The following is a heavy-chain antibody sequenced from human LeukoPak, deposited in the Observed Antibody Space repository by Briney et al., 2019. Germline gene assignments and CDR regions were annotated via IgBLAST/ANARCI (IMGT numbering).Heavy chain of an antibody. CDR2: IYYSGST. CDR3: AGYCSGGSCYSDAFDI. V-gene: IGHV4-59*08. CDR1: GGSISSYY. D-gene: IGHD2-15*01. J-gene: IGHJ3*02. Sequence: SETLSLTCTVSGGSISSYYWSWIRQPPGKGLEWIGYIYYSGSTNYNPSLKSRVTISVDTSKNQFSLKLSSVTAADTAVYYCAGYCSGGSCYSDAFDIWGQGTMVTVSS.